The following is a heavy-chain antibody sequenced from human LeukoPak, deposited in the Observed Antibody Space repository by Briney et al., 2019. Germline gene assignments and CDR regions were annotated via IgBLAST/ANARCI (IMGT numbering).Heavy chain of an antibody. CDR3: ARGLYGYQLLYDY. CDR1: GFTFSSYA. D-gene: IGHD2-2*02. V-gene: IGHV3-30-3*01. Sequence: PGRSLRLSCAASGFTFSSYAMHWVRQAPGKGLEGVAVISYDGSNKYYADSVKGRFTISRDNSKNTLYLQMNSLRAEDTAVYYCARGLYGYQLLYDYWGQGTLVTVSS. CDR2: ISYDGSNK. J-gene: IGHJ4*02.